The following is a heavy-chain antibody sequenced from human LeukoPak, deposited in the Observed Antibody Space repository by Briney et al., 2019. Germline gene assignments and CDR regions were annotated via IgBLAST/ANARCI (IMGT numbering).Heavy chain of an antibody. CDR3: ATGYCSGGSCYSGDY. V-gene: IGHV7-4-1*02. CDR1: ANIFTSYA. CDR2: INTNTGNP. Sequence: ASVKVSCKASANIFTSYAMNWVRQAPGQGLEWMGWINTNTGNPTYAQGFTGRFVLPLDTSVSTAYLQISSLKTEDTAVYYCATGYCSGGSCYSGDYWGQGTLVTVSS. D-gene: IGHD2-15*01. J-gene: IGHJ4*02.